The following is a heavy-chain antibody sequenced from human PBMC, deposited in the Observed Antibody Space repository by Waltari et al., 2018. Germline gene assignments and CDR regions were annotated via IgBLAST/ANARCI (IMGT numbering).Heavy chain of an antibody. CDR2: INHSGNT. Sequence: QVQLQQWGAGLLKPSETLSLTCAVYGGSFSGYYWSWIRQPPGKGLEWIGEINHSGNTNSNPSLKSRVTISVDTSKTQFSLKLRSVTAADTAVYYCARRPRLVWFDPWGQGTLVTVSS. V-gene: IGHV4-34*01. CDR1: GGSFSGYY. CDR3: ARRPRLVWFDP. J-gene: IGHJ5*02. D-gene: IGHD1-26*01.